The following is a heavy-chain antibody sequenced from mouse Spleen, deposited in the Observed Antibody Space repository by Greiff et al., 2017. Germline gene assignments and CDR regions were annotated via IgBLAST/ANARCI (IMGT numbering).Heavy chain of an antibody. CDR1: GYTFTSYW. D-gene: IGHD1-1*01. V-gene: IGHV1-74*01. CDR3: EIDPYYCSSSYTGYYFDY. Sequence: QVQLQQPGAELVKPGASVKVSCKASGYTFTSYWMHWVKQRPGHGLEWIGRIYPSDSDTNYNQKFKGKATLTADKSSSTAYMQLSSLTSEDSAVYYCEIDPYYCSSSYTGYYFDYWGQGTTLTVSS. CDR2: IYPSDSDT. J-gene: IGHJ2*01.